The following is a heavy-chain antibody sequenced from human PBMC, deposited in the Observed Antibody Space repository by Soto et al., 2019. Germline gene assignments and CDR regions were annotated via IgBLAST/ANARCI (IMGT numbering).Heavy chain of an antibody. CDR3: ARYIRGPTVFYFDF. D-gene: IGHD1-1*01. CDR2: ISGSGDST. V-gene: IGHV3-23*01. CDR1: GFTFSSYA. J-gene: IGHJ4*02. Sequence: PGGSLRLSCAASGFTFSSYAMSWVRQAPGKGLEWVSAISGSGDSTYYADSVKGRFTISRDNSKGTVNLQMNTLRVEDTAVYYCARYIRGPTVFYFDFWGPGVLVTVSS.